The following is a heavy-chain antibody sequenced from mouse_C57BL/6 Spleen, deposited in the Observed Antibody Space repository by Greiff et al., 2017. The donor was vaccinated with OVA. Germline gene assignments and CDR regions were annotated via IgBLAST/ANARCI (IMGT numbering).Heavy chain of an antibody. D-gene: IGHD2-5*01. CDR2: INPSSGYT. CDR1: GYTFTSYT. V-gene: IGHV1-4*01. J-gene: IGHJ4*01. Sequence: VKLQESGAELARPGASVKMSCKASGYTFTSYTMHWVKQRPGQGLEWIGYINPSSGYTKYNQKFKDKATLTADKSSSTAYMQLSSLTSEDSAVYYCARSSNYYAMDYWGQGTSVTVSS. CDR3: ARSSNYYAMDY.